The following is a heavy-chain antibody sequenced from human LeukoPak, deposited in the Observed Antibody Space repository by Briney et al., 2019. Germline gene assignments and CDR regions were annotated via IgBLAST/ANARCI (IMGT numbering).Heavy chain of an antibody. J-gene: IGHJ5*02. CDR2: INHSGST. CDR1: GGSFSGYY. V-gene: IGHV4-34*01. CDR3: ASRGYSYGYAS. Sequence: SETLSLTCAVYGGSFSGYYWSWIRQPPGKGLEWIGEINHSGSTNYNPSLKSRVTISVDTSKNQFSLKLSSVTAADTAVYYCASRGYSYGYASWGQGTLVTVSS. D-gene: IGHD5-18*01.